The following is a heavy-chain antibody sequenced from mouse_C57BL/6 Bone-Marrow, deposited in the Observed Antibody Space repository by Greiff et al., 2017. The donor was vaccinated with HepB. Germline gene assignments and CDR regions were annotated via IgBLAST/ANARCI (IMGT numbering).Heavy chain of an antibody. Sequence: QVQLQQPGAELVKPGASVKLSCKASGYTFTSYWMQWVKQRPGQGLEWIGEIDPSDSYTNYNQKFKGKATLTVDTSSSTAYMQLSSLTSEDSAVYYCARHPTPYGSSYAGWYFDVWGTGTTVTVSS. D-gene: IGHD1-1*01. J-gene: IGHJ1*03. V-gene: IGHV1-50*01. CDR3: ARHPTPYGSSYAGWYFDV. CDR1: GYTFTSYW. CDR2: IDPSDSYT.